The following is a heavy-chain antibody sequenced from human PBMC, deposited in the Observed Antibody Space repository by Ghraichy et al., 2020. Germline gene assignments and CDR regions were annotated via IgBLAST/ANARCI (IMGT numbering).Heavy chain of an antibody. V-gene: IGHV3-33*01. D-gene: IGHD2/OR15-2a*01. J-gene: IGHJ4*02. CDR3: TSDADTSFHFSYFDY. Sequence: GGSLRLSCAASGFSFSHYGMNWVRQAPGKGLEWVAGIWQDGSKEYYADSVKGRFTCSRDNAKNTVDMQMNSLRAEDTAVYYCTSDADTSFHFSYFDYWRQGILLTVPS. CDR1: GFSFSHYG. CDR2: IWQDGSKE.